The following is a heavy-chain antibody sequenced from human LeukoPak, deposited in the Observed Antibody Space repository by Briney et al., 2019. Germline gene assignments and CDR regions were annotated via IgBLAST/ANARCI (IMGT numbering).Heavy chain of an antibody. Sequence: ASVKVSCKASGYTFTSYDINWVRQATGQGLEWMGWMNPNSGNTGYAQKFQGRVTMTRNTSISTAYMELSSLRSEGTAVYYCARLYYDFWSGYYRFDPWGQGTLVTVSS. CDR2: MNPNSGNT. D-gene: IGHD3-3*01. CDR3: ARLYYDFWSGYYRFDP. CDR1: GYTFTSYD. J-gene: IGHJ5*02. V-gene: IGHV1-8*01.